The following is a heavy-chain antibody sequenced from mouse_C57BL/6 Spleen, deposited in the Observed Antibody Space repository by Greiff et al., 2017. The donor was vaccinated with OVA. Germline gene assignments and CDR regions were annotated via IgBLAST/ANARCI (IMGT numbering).Heavy chain of an antibody. Sequence: EVQVVESGGGLVQPGGSLSLSCAASGFTFTDYYMSWVRQPPGKALEWLGFIRNKANGYTTEYSGSVKGRFTISRDNSQSILDLQMNALRAEDSATYYCARYSNYDAMDDWGQGTSVTVSS. CDR3: ARYSNYDAMDD. J-gene: IGHJ4*01. V-gene: IGHV7-3*01. CDR2: IRNKANGYTT. CDR1: GFTFTDYY. D-gene: IGHD2-1*01.